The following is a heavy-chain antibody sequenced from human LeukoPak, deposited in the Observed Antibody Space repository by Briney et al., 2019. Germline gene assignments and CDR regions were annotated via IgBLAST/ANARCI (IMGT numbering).Heavy chain of an antibody. V-gene: IGHV1-18*01. Sequence: GASVKVSCKASGYTFTSYGISWVRQAPGQGLEWMGWISAYNGNTNYAQKLQGRVTMTTDTSTSTAYMELRSLRSDDTAVYYCARDRDQLLLVWFDPWGQGTLVTVSS. CDR3: ARDRDQLLLVWFDP. CDR2: ISAYNGNT. CDR1: GYTFTSYG. J-gene: IGHJ5*02. D-gene: IGHD2-2*01.